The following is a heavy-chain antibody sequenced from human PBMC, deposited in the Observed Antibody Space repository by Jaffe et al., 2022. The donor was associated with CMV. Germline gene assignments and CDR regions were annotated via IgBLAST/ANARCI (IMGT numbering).Heavy chain of an antibody. Sequence: EVQLVESGGGLVQPGGSLRLSCAAAGFTLSSYWMHWVRQAPGKGLVWVSRISSDGSRTDYADSVKGRFTISRDNAKNTVFLQMNSLRAEDTAVYYCARDAKVGSGNYFDYWGQGSLVTVSS. D-gene: IGHD5-12*01. CDR3: ARDAKVGSGNYFDY. V-gene: IGHV3-74*01. J-gene: IGHJ4*01. CDR2: ISSDGSRT. CDR1: GFTLSSYW.